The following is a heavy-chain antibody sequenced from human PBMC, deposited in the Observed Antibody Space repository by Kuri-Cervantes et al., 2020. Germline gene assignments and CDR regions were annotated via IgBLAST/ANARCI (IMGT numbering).Heavy chain of an antibody. CDR3: ARSSDEKSSIWYRWLGP. J-gene: IGHJ5*02. Sequence: GESLKISCAASGFTFSSYAMHWVRQAPGKGLEWVAVISYDGSNKYYADSVKGRFTISRENAKNSLYLQMNSLRPEDTAIYYCARSSDEKSSIWYRWLGPWGQGTLVTVSS. CDR2: ISYDGSNK. V-gene: IGHV3-30*14. CDR1: GFTFSSYA. D-gene: IGHD6-13*01.